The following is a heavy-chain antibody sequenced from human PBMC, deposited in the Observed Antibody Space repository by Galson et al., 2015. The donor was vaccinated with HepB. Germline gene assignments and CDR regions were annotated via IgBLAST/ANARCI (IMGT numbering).Heavy chain of an antibody. CDR2: ISYDGSNK. V-gene: IGHV3-30*18. Sequence: SLRLSCAASGFTFSSYGMHWVRQAPGKGLEWVAVISYDGSNKYYADSVKGRFTISRDNSKNTLYLQMNSLRAEDTAVYYCAKDETYDFWSGYWRGPGMVWGQGTTVTVSS. D-gene: IGHD3-3*01. J-gene: IGHJ6*02. CDR1: GFTFSSYG. CDR3: AKDETYDFWSGYWRGPGMV.